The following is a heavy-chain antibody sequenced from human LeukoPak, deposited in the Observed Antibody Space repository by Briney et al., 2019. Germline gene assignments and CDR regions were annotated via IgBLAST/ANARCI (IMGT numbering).Heavy chain of an antibody. J-gene: IGHJ6*03. Sequence: GGSLRLSCAASGFPFNTYAMKWVRQAPGKGLEWMAVVLSDGSDQNYADSVQGRFSISRDNSKNTLYLQMDSVRVEDTAVYYCARVSKPGWYDYYYMDVWGKGTTVTVSS. D-gene: IGHD2/OR15-2a*01. V-gene: IGHV3-30*04. CDR3: ARVSKPGWYDYYYMDV. CDR1: GFPFNTYA. CDR2: VLSDGSDQ.